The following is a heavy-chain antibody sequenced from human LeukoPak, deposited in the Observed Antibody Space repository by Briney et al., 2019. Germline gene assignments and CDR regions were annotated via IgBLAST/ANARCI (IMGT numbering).Heavy chain of an antibody. CDR3: ARSIVAHCYYYYYMDV. V-gene: IGHV3-11*04. D-gene: IGHD6-6*01. Sequence: GGSLRLSCAASGFTFSDYYMSWIRQAPGKGLEWVSYISSSGSTIYYADSVKGRFTISRDNAKNSLYLQMNSLRVEDTAVYYCARSIVAHCYYYYYMDVWGKGTTVTVSS. J-gene: IGHJ6*03. CDR1: GFTFSDYY. CDR2: ISSSGSTI.